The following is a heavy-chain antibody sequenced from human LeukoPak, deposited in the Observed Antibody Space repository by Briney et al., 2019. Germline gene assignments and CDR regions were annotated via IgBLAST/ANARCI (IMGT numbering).Heavy chain of an antibody. Sequence: GGSLRLSCAASGFTFSSYAMSWVRQAPGKGLEWVSAISGSGGSTYYADSVKGRFTISRDNSKNTLYLQMNSLRAEDTAVYYRAKDSRYCSSTSCYYYYYYGMDVWGQGTTVTVSS. J-gene: IGHJ6*02. D-gene: IGHD2-2*01. CDR1: GFTFSSYA. CDR2: ISGSGGST. CDR3: AKDSRYCSSTSCYYYYYYGMDV. V-gene: IGHV3-23*01.